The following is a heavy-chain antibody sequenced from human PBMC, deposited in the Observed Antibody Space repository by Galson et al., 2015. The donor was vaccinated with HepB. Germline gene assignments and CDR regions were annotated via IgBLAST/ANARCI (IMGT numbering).Heavy chain of an antibody. J-gene: IGHJ4*02. CDR2: IYHSGST. D-gene: IGHD4-23*01. CDR1: GGSISSGGYS. V-gene: IGHV4-30-2*01. CDR3: ARVSTVVDS. Sequence: TLSLTCVVSGGSISSGGYSWGWIRQPPGKGLEWIGYIYHSGSTFYNPSLKSRVTISLDRSKNQLSLNLTSVTAADTAVYYCARVSTVVDSWGQGTLVTVSS.